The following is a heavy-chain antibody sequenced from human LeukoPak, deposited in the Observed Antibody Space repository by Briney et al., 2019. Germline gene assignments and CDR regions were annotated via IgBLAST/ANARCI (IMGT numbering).Heavy chain of an antibody. CDR2: INPNSGGT. V-gene: IGHV1-2*02. D-gene: IGHD3-3*01. CDR1: GYTFTGYY. Sequence: ASVKVSCKASGYTFTGYYMHWVRQAPGQGLERMGWINPNSGGTNYAQKFQGRVTMTRDTSISTAYMELSRLRSDDTAVYYCARWIWSGYWGFDYWGQGTLVTVSS. CDR3: ARWIWSGYWGFDY. J-gene: IGHJ4*02.